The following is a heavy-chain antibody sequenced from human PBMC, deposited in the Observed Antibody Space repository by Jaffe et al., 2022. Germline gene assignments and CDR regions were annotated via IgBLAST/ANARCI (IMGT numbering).Heavy chain of an antibody. D-gene: IGHD2-15*01. CDR1: GFTFGIYW. V-gene: IGHV3-7*05. Sequence: EVQLVESGGDLVQPGGSLRLSCAASGFTFGIYWMNWVRQAPGKGLEWVASIKQDGSEIHYVDSVKGRFTISRDNAKNSLYLQMNSLRAEDTAVYYCARSGGSGYLDYWGQGTLVTVSS. CDR2: IKQDGSEI. J-gene: IGHJ4*02. CDR3: ARSGGSGYLDY.